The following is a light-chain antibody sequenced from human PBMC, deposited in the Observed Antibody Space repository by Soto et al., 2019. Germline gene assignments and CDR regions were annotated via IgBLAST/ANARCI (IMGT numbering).Light chain of an antibody. J-gene: IGLJ1*01. CDR2: DVT. V-gene: IGLV2-11*01. Sequence: QSALTQPRSVSGSPGQSVTISCTGTSSAVGTYNFVSWYQQHPGKAPKFMIYDVTKRPSGVPDRFSGSKSGNTASLTISGLQAEDEADYYCCSYVGSYTSYVFGTGTKITVL. CDR1: SSAVGTYNF. CDR3: CSYVGSYTSYV.